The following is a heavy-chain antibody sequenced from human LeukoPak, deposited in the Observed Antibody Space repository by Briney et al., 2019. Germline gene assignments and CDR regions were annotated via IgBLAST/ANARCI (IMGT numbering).Heavy chain of an antibody. Sequence: GGSLRLSCTASGLTFSNAWMSWVRQAPGTGLEWVGRLKSKTDGGTTDYAAPVKGRFTMSRDDSKNTLYLQMNSLKTEDTAVYYCTTDRFSWGQGTLVTVSS. V-gene: IGHV3-15*01. CDR1: GLTFSNAW. CDR3: TTDRFS. J-gene: IGHJ5*02. CDR2: LKSKTDGGTT. D-gene: IGHD3-3*01.